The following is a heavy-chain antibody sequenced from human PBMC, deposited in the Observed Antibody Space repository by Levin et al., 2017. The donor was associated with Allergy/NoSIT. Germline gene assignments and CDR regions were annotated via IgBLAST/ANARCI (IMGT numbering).Heavy chain of an antibody. J-gene: IGHJ6*02. D-gene: IGHD3-16*01. CDR1: GFTFRTYW. V-gene: IGHV3-7*01. CDR3: ARRHYYDVSNYYDYYYGLDV. CDR2: IKEDGSER. Sequence: GESLKISCAASGFTFRTYWMSWVRQAPGKGLEWVANIKEDGSERYYVDSVKGRFTISRDNAKTSLYLQMNSLTAEDTAVFYCARRHYYDVSNYYDYYYGLDVWGQGTTVTVSS.